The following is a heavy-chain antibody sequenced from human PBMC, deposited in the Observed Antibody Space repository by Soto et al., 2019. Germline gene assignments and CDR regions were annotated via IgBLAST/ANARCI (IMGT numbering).Heavy chain of an antibody. J-gene: IGHJ4*02. D-gene: IGHD3-3*01. CDR3: ARGPYYDFWSGYPFFDY. CDR1: GYTFTSYD. CDR2: MNPNSGNT. Sequence: ASVKVSCKASGYTFTSYDINWVRQATGQGLEWMGWMNPNSGNTGYAQKFQGRVTMTRNTSISTAYMELSSLRSEDTAVYYCARGPYYDFWSGYPFFDYWGQRTPDTVSS. V-gene: IGHV1-8*01.